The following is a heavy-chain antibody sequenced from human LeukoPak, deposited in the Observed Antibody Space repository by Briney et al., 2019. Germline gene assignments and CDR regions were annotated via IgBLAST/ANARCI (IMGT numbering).Heavy chain of an antibody. D-gene: IGHD3-10*01. J-gene: IGHJ4*02. Sequence: SETLSLTCAVYGGSFSGYYWSWIRQPPGKRLEWIGEINHGGSTNYNPSLKSRVTISVDTSKNQFSLKLSSVTAADTAVYYCARGGRVRGVKFDYWGQGTLVTVSS. V-gene: IGHV4-34*01. CDR1: GGSFSGYY. CDR2: INHGGST. CDR3: ARGGRVRGVKFDY.